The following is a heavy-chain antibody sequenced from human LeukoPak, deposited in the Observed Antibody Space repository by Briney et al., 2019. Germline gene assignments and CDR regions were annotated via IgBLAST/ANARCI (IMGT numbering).Heavy chain of an antibody. D-gene: IGHD4-23*01. CDR1: GYTFTNHG. CDR3: ARDRLGNSDAFDI. CDR2: INTYSGDT. Sequence: GASVKVSCKASGYTFTNHGLTWVRQAPGQGLEWMGWINTYSGDTKYGQKLQGRVTMTTDTSTSMVFLELMSLRSDDTAVYYCARDRLGNSDAFDIWGPGTMVTVSS. V-gene: IGHV1-18*04. J-gene: IGHJ3*02.